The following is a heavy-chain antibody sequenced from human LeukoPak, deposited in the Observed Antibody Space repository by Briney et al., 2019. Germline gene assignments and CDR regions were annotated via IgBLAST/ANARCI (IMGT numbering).Heavy chain of an antibody. CDR3: AIVVVPAAIEGGAFDI. Sequence: SGTLSLTCAVSGGSISSSNWWSWVRQPPGKGLEWIGEIYYSGSTYYNPSLKSRVTISVDTSKNQFSLKLSSVTAADTAVYYCAIVVVPAAIEGGAFDIWGQGTMVTVSS. V-gene: IGHV4-4*02. D-gene: IGHD2-2*02. J-gene: IGHJ3*02. CDR1: GGSISSSNW. CDR2: IYYSGST.